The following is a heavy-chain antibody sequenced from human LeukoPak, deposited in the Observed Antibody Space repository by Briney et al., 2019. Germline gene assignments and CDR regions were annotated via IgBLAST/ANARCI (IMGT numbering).Heavy chain of an antibody. CDR1: GGSISSYY. J-gene: IGHJ3*02. V-gene: IGHV4-59*01. CDR2: IYYSGST. CDR3: ARVLDYYDSTFDAFDI. Sequence: PSETLSLTCTVSGGSISSYYWSWIRQPPGKGLEWIGYIYYSGSTNYNPSLKSRVTISVDTSKNQSSLKLSSVTAADTAVYYCARVLDYYDSTFDAFDIWGQGTMVIVSS. D-gene: IGHD3-22*01.